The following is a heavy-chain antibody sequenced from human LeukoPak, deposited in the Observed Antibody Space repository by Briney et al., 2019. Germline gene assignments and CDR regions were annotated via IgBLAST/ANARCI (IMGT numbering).Heavy chain of an antibody. Sequence: GRSLRLSCAASGFTFSSYAMHWVRQAPGKGLEWVAVISYDGSNKYYADSVRGRFTISRDNAKNSLYLQMNSLRAEDTAVYYCARVGTPMVTIVAPYYMDVWGKGTTVTVSS. J-gene: IGHJ6*03. CDR2: ISYDGSNK. CDR3: ARVGTPMVTIVAPYYMDV. D-gene: IGHD5-18*01. V-gene: IGHV3-30*04. CDR1: GFTFSSYA.